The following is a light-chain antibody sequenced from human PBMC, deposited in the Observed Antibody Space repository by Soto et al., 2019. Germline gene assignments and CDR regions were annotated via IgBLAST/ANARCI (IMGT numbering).Light chain of an antibody. Sequence: QAVVTQPPSVSGAPGERVTISCTGSSSDIGAGYRVRWYQQVPGTAPKLLIYDNTNRPSGVPARFSGSKSGTSASLAISGLQAEDEADYYCQSFDKYLSAVVFGGGTKLTV. CDR3: QSFDKYLSAVV. V-gene: IGLV1-40*01. J-gene: IGLJ2*01. CDR2: DNT. CDR1: SSDIGAGYR.